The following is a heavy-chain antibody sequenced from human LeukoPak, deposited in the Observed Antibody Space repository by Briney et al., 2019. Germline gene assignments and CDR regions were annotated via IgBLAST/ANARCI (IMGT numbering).Heavy chain of an antibody. CDR1: GFTFSDHY. D-gene: IGHD2-21*02. V-gene: IGHV3-72*01. Sequence: PGGSLRLSCAASGFTFSDHYIDWVRQAPGKGLEWVARTRNKVNSYTTAYAASVTGRFTVSRDDSSNSVYLQMNSLKIEDTAVYYCARDGEVVVTAFYFDYWGQGTLVTVSS. CDR3: ARDGEVVVTAFYFDY. J-gene: IGHJ4*02. CDR2: TRNKVNSYTT.